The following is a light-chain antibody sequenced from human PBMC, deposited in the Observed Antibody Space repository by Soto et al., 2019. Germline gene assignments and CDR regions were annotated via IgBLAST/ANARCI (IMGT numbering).Light chain of an antibody. CDR3: SSYTSSSTIL. V-gene: IGLV2-14*01. J-gene: IGLJ1*01. CDR2: EVS. CDR1: SSDVGGYNY. Sequence: QSALTQPASVSGSPGQSITISRSGTSSDVGGYNYVSWYQQHPGKAPKLMIYEVSNRPSGVSNRFSGSKSGNTASLTISGLQAEDEADYYCSSYTSSSTILIGTGTKVTVL.